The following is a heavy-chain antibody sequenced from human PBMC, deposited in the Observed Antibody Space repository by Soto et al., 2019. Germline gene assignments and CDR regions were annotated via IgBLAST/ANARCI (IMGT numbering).Heavy chain of an antibody. Sequence: EVQLVESGGVVVQPGGSLRLSCASSGFNFEDYAMHWVRQNPGKELELVSLIIWDGGDTYYADSVKGRFIISRVNSKISLYLQMNSLRPEDTALYSCARASRVCPGRVAYTNGMDVWGEGTTVTVSS. V-gene: IGHV3-43D*04. CDR2: IIWDGGDT. CDR3: ARASRVCPGRVAYTNGMDV. D-gene: IGHD2-8*01. J-gene: IGHJ6*02. CDR1: GFNFEDYA.